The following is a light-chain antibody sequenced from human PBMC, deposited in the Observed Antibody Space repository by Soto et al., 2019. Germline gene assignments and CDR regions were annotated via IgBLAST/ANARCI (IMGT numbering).Light chain of an antibody. CDR3: QQYGSSLFT. CDR2: GTS. V-gene: IGKV3-20*01. Sequence: DIVLTQSPGTLSLSAGERATLSCRASQSVSTKYLAWYQQKPGQAPRVLIYGTSIRASGVPERLSGGGSGTDFTLTITRLEPEDFAVYYCQQYGSSLFTFGPGTKVDFK. CDR1: QSVSTKY. J-gene: IGKJ3*01.